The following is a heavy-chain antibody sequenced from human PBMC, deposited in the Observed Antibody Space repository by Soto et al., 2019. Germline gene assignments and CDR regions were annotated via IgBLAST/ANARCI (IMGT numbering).Heavy chain of an antibody. V-gene: IGHV3-23*01. Sequence: EVQLLESGGGLVQPGGSLRLSSAASGFTFSSYAMSWVRQAPEKGLEWGSAISGSGGSTYYADSVKGRFTISRDNSKNPLYLPMNSLRAEDTAVYYCAYSSTPFDYCGQVTLVTVSS. CDR3: AYSSTPFDY. CDR2: ISGSGGST. J-gene: IGHJ4*02. CDR1: GFTFSSYA. D-gene: IGHD6-13*01.